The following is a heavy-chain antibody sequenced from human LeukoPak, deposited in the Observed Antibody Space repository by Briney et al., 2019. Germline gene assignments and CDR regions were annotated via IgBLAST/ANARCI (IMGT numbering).Heavy chain of an antibody. Sequence: PGGSLRLSCAASGFTFSSYWMSWVRQAPGKGLEWVANIKQDGSEKYYVDSVKGRFTISRDNAKNSLYLQMNSLRAEDTAVYYCARGLHTARELPFDYWGQGTLVTVSS. CDR3: ARGLHTARELPFDY. CDR1: GFTFSSYW. CDR2: IKQDGSEK. D-gene: IGHD1-26*01. J-gene: IGHJ4*02. V-gene: IGHV3-7*01.